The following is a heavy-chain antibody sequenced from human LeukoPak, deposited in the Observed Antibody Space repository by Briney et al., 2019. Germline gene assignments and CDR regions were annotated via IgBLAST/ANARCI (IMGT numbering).Heavy chain of an antibody. CDR1: GGSFSGYY. D-gene: IGHD2-2*02. V-gene: IGHV4-34*01. Sequence: SETLSLTCAVYGGSFSGYYWSWIRQPPGKGLEWIGEINHSGSTNYNPSLKSRVTISVDTSKNQFSLKLSSVTAADTAVYYCARGRKREDIVVVPAAISPVFDYWGQGTLVTVSS. CDR3: ARGRKREDIVVVPAAISPVFDY. J-gene: IGHJ4*02. CDR2: INHSGST.